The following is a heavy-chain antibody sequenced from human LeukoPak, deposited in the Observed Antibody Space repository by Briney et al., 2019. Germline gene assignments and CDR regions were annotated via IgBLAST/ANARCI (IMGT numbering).Heavy chain of an antibody. J-gene: IGHJ6*03. CDR2: IYYSGST. D-gene: IGHD3-9*01. CDR3: ARVLRYFDRRDYYYMDV. Sequence: SETLSLTCTVSGGSLSSYYWSWIRPPPGKGLGWIGYIYYSGSTNYNPSLKSRVTISVDTSKNQFSLKLSSVTAADTAVYYCARVLRYFDRRDYYYMDVWGKGTTVTVSS. CDR1: GGSLSSYY. V-gene: IGHV4-59*01.